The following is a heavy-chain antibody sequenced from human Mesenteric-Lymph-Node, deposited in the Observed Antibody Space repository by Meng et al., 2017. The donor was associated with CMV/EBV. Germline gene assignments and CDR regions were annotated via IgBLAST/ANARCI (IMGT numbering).Heavy chain of an antibody. J-gene: IGHJ4*02. D-gene: IGHD6-19*01. V-gene: IGHV3-23*03. CDR2: MYSAGSST. CDR1: GFTFSSYA. CDR3: AKVAVTGTWRGACDY. Sequence: GESLKISCAASGFTFSSYAMTWVRQAPGKGLEWISVMYSAGSSTYYADSVKGRFTVSRDNSKNTLFLQMNRLRVEDTAVYYCAKVAVTGTWRGACDYWGQGTLVTVSS.